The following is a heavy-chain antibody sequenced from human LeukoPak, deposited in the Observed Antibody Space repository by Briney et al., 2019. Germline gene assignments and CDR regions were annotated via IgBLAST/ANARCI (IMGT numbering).Heavy chain of an antibody. D-gene: IGHD6-19*01. V-gene: IGHV5-51*01. J-gene: IGHJ4*02. CDR2: ISPGGSDT. CDR1: GYNFSIYW. CDR3: ARQQAVPGPGIDY. Sequence: GESLKISCEASGYNFSIYWIGWVRQMPGKGLVWMGIISPGGSDTRYSPSFEGQVTISADRSINTAYLQWSSLKASDTAIYYSARQQAVPGPGIDYWGQGTVVIVSS.